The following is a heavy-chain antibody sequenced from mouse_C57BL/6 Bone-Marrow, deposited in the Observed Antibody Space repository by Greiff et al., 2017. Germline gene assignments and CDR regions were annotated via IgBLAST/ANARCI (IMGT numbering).Heavy chain of an antibody. V-gene: IGHV1-81*01. D-gene: IGHD4-1*01. CDR3: AREGLGRYYFDY. CDR1: GYTFTSYG. Sequence: QVQLQQSGAELARPGASVKLSYKASGYTFTSYGISWVKQRTGQGLEWIGEIYPRSGNTYYNEKFKGKATLTADKSSSTAYMELRSLTSEDSAVYFCAREGLGRYYFDYWGQGTTLTVSS. J-gene: IGHJ2*01. CDR2: IYPRSGNT.